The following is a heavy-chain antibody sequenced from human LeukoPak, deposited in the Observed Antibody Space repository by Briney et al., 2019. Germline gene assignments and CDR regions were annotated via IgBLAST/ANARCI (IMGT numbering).Heavy chain of an antibody. V-gene: IGHV1-69*13. CDR3: ARANYRVDYFDY. CDR2: IIPIFGTA. D-gene: IGHD1-7*01. J-gene: IGHJ4*02. Sequence: ASVKVSCKASGYTFSGHYLHWVRQAPGQGLEWMGGIIPIFGTANYAQKFQGRVTITADESTSTAYMELRSLRSDDTAVYYCARANYRVDYFDYWGQGTLVTVSS. CDR1: GYTFSGHY.